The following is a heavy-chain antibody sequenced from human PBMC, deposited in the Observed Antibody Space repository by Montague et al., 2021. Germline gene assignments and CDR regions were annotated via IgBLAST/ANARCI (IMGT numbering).Heavy chain of an antibody. CDR3: VRGPDYGDTGGALDI. J-gene: IGHJ3*02. D-gene: IGHD4-17*01. CDR1: GGSISSSGYS. V-gene: IGHV4-30-2*01. CDR2: VYHNGDT. Sequence: TLSPTRAVSGGSISSSGYSWNWIRQPPGKGLEWIGYVYHNGDTYYESSLKSRVTMSVDTSKNQFSLKLISVTAADTAVYYCVRGPDYGDTGGALDIWGQGTTVAISS.